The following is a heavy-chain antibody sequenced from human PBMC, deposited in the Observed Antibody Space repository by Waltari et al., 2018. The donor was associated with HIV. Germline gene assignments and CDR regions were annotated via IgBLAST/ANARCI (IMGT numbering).Heavy chain of an antibody. CDR3: AGGSDWLVNVLEL. CDR2: ITVASVQT. V-gene: IGHV1-3*01. J-gene: IGHJ4*02. D-gene: IGHD6-19*01. Sequence: QVQFVQSGPEVKKPGASAKVSCRASGGRFNNNAIHWMRQAPGQGLEWLGCITVASVQTRYSQMLQGRLTFTRDTSESTIFMELKSLKPEDTAVYFCAGGSDWLVNVLELWGQGTLVTVSS. CDR1: GGRFNNNA.